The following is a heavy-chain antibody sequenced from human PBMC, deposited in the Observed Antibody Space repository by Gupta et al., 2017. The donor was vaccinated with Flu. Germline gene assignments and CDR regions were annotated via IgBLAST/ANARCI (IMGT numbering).Heavy chain of an antibody. Sequence: PGKGLQWVAVISYDGRDTLYADSAKGRFTISRDSSKNTLYLQMNNVRIEDTAMYYCARDQSPEKYYFESGGDYFDYWGQGTLVTVSS. CDR2: ISYDGRDT. D-gene: IGHD1-26*01. J-gene: IGHJ4*02. V-gene: IGHV3-30*03. CDR3: ARDQSPEKYYFESGGDYFDY.